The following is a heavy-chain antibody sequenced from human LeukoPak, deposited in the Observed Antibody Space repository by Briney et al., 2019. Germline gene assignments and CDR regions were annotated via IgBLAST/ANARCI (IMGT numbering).Heavy chain of an antibody. D-gene: IGHD1-7*01. CDR1: GFTCNICA. CDR3: AKDATPGNSIWDYFAF. CDR2: IGSTDI. Sequence: GGSLRLYCAASGFTCNICAMSWVRQAPGKGLEWVSSIGSTDIYYADSVKGRFTVSRDNSKNTLYLHLNSLRAEDSAVYYCAKDATPGNSIWDYFAFWGQGTVVTVSS. V-gene: IGHV3-23*01. J-gene: IGHJ4*02.